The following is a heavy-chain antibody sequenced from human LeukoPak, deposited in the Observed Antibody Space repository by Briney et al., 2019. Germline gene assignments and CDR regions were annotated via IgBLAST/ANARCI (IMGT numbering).Heavy chain of an antibody. CDR1: GGSISSGSYY. V-gene: IGHV4-61*02. D-gene: IGHD3-22*01. Sequence: PSQTLSLTCTVSGGSISSGSYYWRWIRQPAGTGLEWIGRIYTSGSTNYNPSLKSRVTISVDTSKNQFSLKLSSVTAADTAVYYCARVITMIVGSSWFDPWGQGTLVTVSS. CDR3: ARVITMIVGSSWFDP. J-gene: IGHJ5*02. CDR2: IYTSGST.